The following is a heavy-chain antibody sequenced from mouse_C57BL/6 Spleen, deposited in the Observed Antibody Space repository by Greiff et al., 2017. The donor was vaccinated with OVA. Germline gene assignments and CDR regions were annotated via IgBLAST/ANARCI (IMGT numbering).Heavy chain of an antibody. D-gene: IGHD1-1*01. Sequence: EVKLMESGGGLVKPGGSLKLSCAASGFTFSDYGMHWVRQAPEKGLEWVAYISSGSSTIYYADTVKGRFTISRDNAKNTLFLQMTSLRSEDTAMYYCARTITTVVYYYAMDYWGQGTSVTVSS. CDR2: ISSGSSTI. J-gene: IGHJ4*01. CDR1: GFTFSDYG. CDR3: ARTITTVVYYYAMDY. V-gene: IGHV5-17*01.